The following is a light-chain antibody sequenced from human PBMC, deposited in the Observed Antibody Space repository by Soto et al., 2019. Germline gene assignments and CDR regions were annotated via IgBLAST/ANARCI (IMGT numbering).Light chain of an antibody. V-gene: IGKV1-5*01. J-gene: IGKJ1*01. CDR3: HQYNSYST. Sequence: DIPMTQSPSTLSASVGDRVTITCRARQSISSWLAWYQQKPGKAPKLLIYDASSLESGVPSRFSGSGSGTEFTLTISSLQPDDFATYYCHQYNSYSTFGQGTKVEIK. CDR1: QSISSW. CDR2: DAS.